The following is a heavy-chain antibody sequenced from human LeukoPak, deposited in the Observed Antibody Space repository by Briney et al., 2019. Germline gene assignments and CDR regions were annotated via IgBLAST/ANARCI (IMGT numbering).Heavy chain of an antibody. CDR2: IYPGDSDA. D-gene: IGHD4-17*01. CDR3: ARGGSDGDYYFDY. Sequence: GESLKISCKGSGYNFTNYWIAWVRQMPGKGLEWMGIIYPGDSDARYSPSFQGQVTISADKSISTAYLQWSSLKASDTAMYYCARGGSDGDYYFDYWGQGTLVTVSS. J-gene: IGHJ4*02. CDR1: GYNFTNYW. V-gene: IGHV5-51*01.